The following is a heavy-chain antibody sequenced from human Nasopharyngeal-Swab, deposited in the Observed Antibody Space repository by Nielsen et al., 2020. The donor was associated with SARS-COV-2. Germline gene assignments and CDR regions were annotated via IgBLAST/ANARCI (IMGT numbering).Heavy chain of an antibody. CDR3: ARDLELLTNYYALGY. Sequence: GESLKISCEASGFIFNTYGMNWVRQAPGKGLEWISYISDDNTIFYADSVKGRFTNSRDNAKNSLDLQMNSLRDEDTAVYYCARDLELLTNYYALGYWGQGTLVTVSS. V-gene: IGHV3-48*02. CDR1: GFIFNTYG. D-gene: IGHD3-9*01. CDR2: ISDDNTI. J-gene: IGHJ4*02.